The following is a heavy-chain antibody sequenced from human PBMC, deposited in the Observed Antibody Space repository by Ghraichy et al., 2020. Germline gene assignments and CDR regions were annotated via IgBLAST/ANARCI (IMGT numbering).Heavy chain of an antibody. CDR1: GGTFSSYA. V-gene: IGHV1-69*13. Sequence: VKVSCKASGGTFSSYAISWVRQAPGQGLEWMGGIIPIFGTANYAQKFQGRVTITADESTSTAYMELSSLRSEDTAVYYCAREEYYYDSSGARGYFDYWGQGTLVTVSS. CDR2: IIPIFGTA. D-gene: IGHD3-22*01. CDR3: AREEYYYDSSGARGYFDY. J-gene: IGHJ4*02.